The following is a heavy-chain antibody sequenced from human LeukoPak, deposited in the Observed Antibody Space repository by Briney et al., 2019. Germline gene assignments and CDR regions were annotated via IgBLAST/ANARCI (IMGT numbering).Heavy chain of an antibody. CDR1: GITFSNYG. D-gene: IGHD3-10*01. J-gene: IGHJ1*01. Sequence: GRSLRLSCAASGITFSNYGMHWVRQAPGKGLEWVSYISSGSSTIYYADSVKGRFTISRDNAKNSLYLQMNSLRDEDTAVYYCARDGSGSYYKYFQHWGQGTLVTVSS. CDR2: ISSGSSTI. V-gene: IGHV3-48*02. CDR3: ARDGSGSYYKYFQH.